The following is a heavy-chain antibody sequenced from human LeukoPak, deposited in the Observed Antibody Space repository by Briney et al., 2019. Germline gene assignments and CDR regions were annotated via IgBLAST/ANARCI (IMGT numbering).Heavy chain of an antibody. Sequence: GGSLILSCAASGFTVSSNYMSWVRQAPGKGLEWVSVIYSGGSTYYADSVKGRFTISRDNSKNTLYLQVNSLRAEDTAVYYCARTAYCSSTSCYQGAFDYWGQGTLVTVSS. CDR1: GFTVSSNY. V-gene: IGHV3-66*01. CDR2: IYSGGST. CDR3: ARTAYCSSTSCYQGAFDY. D-gene: IGHD2-2*01. J-gene: IGHJ4*02.